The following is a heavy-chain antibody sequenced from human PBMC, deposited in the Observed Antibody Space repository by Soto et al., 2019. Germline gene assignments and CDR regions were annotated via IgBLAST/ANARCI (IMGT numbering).Heavy chain of an antibody. Sequence: PSETLSLTCAVSGGSISSSNWWGWVRQPPGKGLEWIGEIYHSGSTNYNPSLKSRVTLSVDTSKNQFSLQLSSVTAADTAVYFCAGDIDYRFTNWGQGTPVTVSS. CDR1: GGSISSSNW. V-gene: IGHV4-4*02. D-gene: IGHD3-16*02. J-gene: IGHJ4*02. CDR2: IYHSGST. CDR3: AGDIDYRFTN.